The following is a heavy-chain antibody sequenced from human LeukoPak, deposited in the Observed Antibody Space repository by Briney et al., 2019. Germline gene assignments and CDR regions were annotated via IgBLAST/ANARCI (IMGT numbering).Heavy chain of an antibody. CDR2: ISVSGGST. CDR1: GFTFSKAW. CDR3: AKYGRSGYSSGMDV. J-gene: IGHJ6*02. Sequence: PGGSLRLSCAASGFTFSKAWMYWVRQAPGKGLEWVSTISVSGGSTYYADSVKGRFTISRDNSKNTLYLQMNSLRAEDTAVYYCAKYGRSGYSSGMDVWGQGTTVTVSS. D-gene: IGHD2-15*01. V-gene: IGHV3-23*01.